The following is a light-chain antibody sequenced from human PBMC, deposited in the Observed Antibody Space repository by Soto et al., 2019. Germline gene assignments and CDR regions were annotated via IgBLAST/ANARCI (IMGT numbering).Light chain of an antibody. V-gene: IGKV2-28*01. CDR3: AQGLQTPLT. J-gene: IGKJ4*01. Sequence: DVVMTQSPLSLPVTPGEPASISCRSSRSLLSSNGYNYLNWYLQKPGQSPQLLIYLGSNRASGVPDRFSGSGSGTDFTLKIRRVEAEDVGVYYCAQGLQTPLTFGGGTKVDIK. CDR2: LGS. CDR1: RSLLSSNGYNY.